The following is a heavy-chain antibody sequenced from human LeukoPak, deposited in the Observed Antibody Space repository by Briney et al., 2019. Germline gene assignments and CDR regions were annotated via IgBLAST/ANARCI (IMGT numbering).Heavy chain of an antibody. J-gene: IGHJ4*02. D-gene: IGHD4-23*01. V-gene: IGHV4-34*01. CDR3: ASGWVRTVFDY. CDR2: INHSGST. CDR1: GGSFSGYY. Sequence: SATLSLTCAVYGGSFSGYYWSWIRQPPGKGLEWIGEINHSGSTNYNPSLKSRVTISVDTSKNQFSLKLSSVTAADTAVYYCASGWVRTVFDYWGQGTLVTVSS.